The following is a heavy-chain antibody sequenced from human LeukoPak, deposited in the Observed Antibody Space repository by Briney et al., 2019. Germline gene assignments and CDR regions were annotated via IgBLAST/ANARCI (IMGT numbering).Heavy chain of an antibody. D-gene: IGHD2-21*01. CDR2: VYYSGST. CDR3: ARYSGLDGDYFDL. V-gene: IGHV4-59*08. Sequence: SETLSLTCLVSGASISPYYWGWIRQPPGKGLEWLGYVYYSGSTNYSPSRKSRLTMSVDTSKNQFSLKFTAVTAADTAVYYCARYSGLDGDYFDLWGQGTLVTVSS. J-gene: IGHJ4*02. CDR1: GASISPYY.